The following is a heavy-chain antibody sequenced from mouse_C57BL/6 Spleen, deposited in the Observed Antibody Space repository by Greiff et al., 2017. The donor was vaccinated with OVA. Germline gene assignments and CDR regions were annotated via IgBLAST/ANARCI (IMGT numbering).Heavy chain of an antibody. CDR3: ARGPRITTVVPYAMDY. J-gene: IGHJ4*01. CDR1: GYTFTDYN. D-gene: IGHD1-1*01. CDR2: INPNNGGT. Sequence: VQLQQSGPELVKPGASVKIPCKASGYTFTDYNMDWVKQSHGKSLEWIGDINPNNGGTIYNQKFKGKATLTVDKSSSTAYMELRSLTSEDTAVYYCARGPRITTVVPYAMDYWGQGTSVTVSS. V-gene: IGHV1-18*01.